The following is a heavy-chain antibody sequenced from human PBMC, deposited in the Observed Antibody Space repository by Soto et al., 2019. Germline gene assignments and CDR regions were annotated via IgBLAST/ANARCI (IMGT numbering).Heavy chain of an antibody. Sequence: PXGSLLLSCAASGFTVNSNCMSWVRQAPGKGPEWVSTISSNSAYIYYTDALRGRFTISRDNAKDSLHLQMNSLRAEDTAVYYCTRDASRDSSARGWFDPWGPGTLVTVSS. CDR3: TRDASRDSSARGWFDP. V-gene: IGHV3-21*01. J-gene: IGHJ5*02. D-gene: IGHD6-13*01. CDR1: GFTVNSNC. CDR2: ISSNSAYI.